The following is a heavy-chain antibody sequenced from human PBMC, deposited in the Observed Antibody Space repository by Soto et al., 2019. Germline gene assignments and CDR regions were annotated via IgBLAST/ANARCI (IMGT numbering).Heavy chain of an antibody. Sequence: EVQLVESGGGLVKPGGSLRLSCAASGFTFSSYSMNWVRQAPGKGLEWVSSISSSSSYIYYADSVKGRFTISRDNAKNSLYLQMNSLRAKDTAVYYCASRLEMATIVVGYYYYGMDVWGQGTTVTVSS. V-gene: IGHV3-21*01. CDR1: GFTFSSYS. CDR2: ISSSSSYI. J-gene: IGHJ6*02. CDR3: ASRLEMATIVVGYYYYGMDV. D-gene: IGHD2-21*01.